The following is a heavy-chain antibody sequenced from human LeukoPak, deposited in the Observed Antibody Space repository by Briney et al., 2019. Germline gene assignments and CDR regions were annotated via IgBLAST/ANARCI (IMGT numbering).Heavy chain of an antibody. Sequence: SETLSLTCTVSGGSITGYYWNWIRQPAGQGLEWLGRVYSSGVGNYNPSLTSRVTMSVDTSKNQFSLKLTSLSAADTAVYYCAREEFLHEIDSSGYFVYWGQGTLVTVSS. J-gene: IGHJ4*02. CDR2: VYSSGVG. V-gene: IGHV4-4*07. CDR3: AREEFLHEIDSSGYFVY. D-gene: IGHD3-22*01. CDR1: GGSITGYY.